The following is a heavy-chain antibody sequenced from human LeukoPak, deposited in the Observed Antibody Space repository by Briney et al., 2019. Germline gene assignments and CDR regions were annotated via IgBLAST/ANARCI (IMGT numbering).Heavy chain of an antibody. CDR2: ISSGGGT. CDR3: ARGRADWEFFDC. V-gene: IGHV3-66*01. J-gene: IGHJ4*02. D-gene: IGHD3-10*01. Sequence: PGGSLRLSCAASGFTFSSSYISWVRQAPGKGLEWVSVISSGGGTYYADSVKGRFTISRDNSKNTVNLQMNSLRAEDTAVYYCARGRADWEFFDCWGQGTLVTVS. CDR1: GFTFSSSY.